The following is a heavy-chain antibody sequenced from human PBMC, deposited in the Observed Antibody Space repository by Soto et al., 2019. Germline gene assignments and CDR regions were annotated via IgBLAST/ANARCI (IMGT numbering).Heavy chain of an antibody. CDR3: TIRHSNYGIVWFDP. J-gene: IGHJ5*02. V-gene: IGHV3-15*07. CDR1: GFTFSNAW. D-gene: IGHD4-4*01. CDR2: IKSKTDGGTA. Sequence: SLRLSCAASGFTFSNAWMNWVRQAPGKGLEWVGRIKSKTDGGTADYAAPDKGRFTISRDDSKNTLYLQMNSLKTEDSAVYYCTIRHSNYGIVWFDPWGQGTLVTVSS.